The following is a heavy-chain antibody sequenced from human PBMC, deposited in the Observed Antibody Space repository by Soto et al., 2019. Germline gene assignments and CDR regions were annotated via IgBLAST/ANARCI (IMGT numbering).Heavy chain of an antibody. J-gene: IGHJ6*02. CDR1: GYTFTSYG. D-gene: IGHD3-16*02. CDR2: ISAYNGNT. Sequence: ASVKVSCTASGYTFTSYGISWVRQAPGQGLEWMGWISAYNGNTNYAQKLQGRVTMTTDTSTSTAYMELRSLRSDDTAVYYCARAVGMITFGGVIVIPLPYYYYYGMDVWGQGTTVTVSS. CDR3: ARAVGMITFGGVIVIPLPYYYYYGMDV. V-gene: IGHV1-18*01.